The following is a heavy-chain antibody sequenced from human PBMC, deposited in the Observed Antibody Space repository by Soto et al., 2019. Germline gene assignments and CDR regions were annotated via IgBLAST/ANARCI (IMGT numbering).Heavy chain of an antibody. D-gene: IGHD5-12*01. J-gene: IGHJ4*02. CDR1: GYSFTSND. CDR3: ARGRIFRYSDYEPLGGLDY. CDR2: MNPNSDNT. V-gene: IGHV1-8*01. Sequence: ASVKVSCKASGYSFTSNDINWVRQATGQGLEWMGWMNPNSDNTGYAQKFQGRLTITRSTSTNTAYMELNSLTSEDTAVYFCARGRIFRYSDYEPLGGLDYWGKGTPVTAPS.